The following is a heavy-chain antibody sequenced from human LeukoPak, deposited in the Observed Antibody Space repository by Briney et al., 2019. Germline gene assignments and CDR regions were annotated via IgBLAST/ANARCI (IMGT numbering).Heavy chain of an antibody. Sequence: GGSLRLSCAASGFTFSSYWMHWVRQAPGKGLEWVSSISSSSSYIYYADSVKGRFTISRDNAKNSLYLQMNSPRAEDTAVYYCARDPVGATTEAYWGQGTLVTVPS. D-gene: IGHD1-26*01. J-gene: IGHJ4*02. CDR1: GFTFSSYW. CDR3: ARDPVGATTEAY. CDR2: ISSSSSYI. V-gene: IGHV3-21*01.